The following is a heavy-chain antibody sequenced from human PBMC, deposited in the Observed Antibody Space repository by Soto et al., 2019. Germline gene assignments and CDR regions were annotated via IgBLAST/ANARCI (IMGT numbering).Heavy chain of an antibody. CDR1: GFTFRSYS. CDR2: ISSSSSTI. J-gene: IGHJ3*02. D-gene: IGHD2-15*01. Sequence: PGGSLRLSCAASGFTFRSYSMNWVRQAPGKGLEWVSYISSSSSTIYYADSVKGRFTISRDNAKNSLYLQMNSLRAEDTAVYYCARARERYCSGGSCFVDAFDIWGQGTMVTVSS. CDR3: ARARERYCSGGSCFVDAFDI. V-gene: IGHV3-48*01.